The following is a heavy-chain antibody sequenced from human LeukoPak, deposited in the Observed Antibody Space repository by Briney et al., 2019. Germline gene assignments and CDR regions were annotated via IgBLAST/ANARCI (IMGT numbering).Heavy chain of an antibody. J-gene: IGHJ3*02. V-gene: IGHV4-59*10. CDR2: VFTSGIISGNT. CDR3: ARDRYYYDSSSYFSAFDT. D-gene: IGHD3-22*01. Sequence: SETLSLTCAVYGGSLSDYYWSWIRQPPGKGLEWIGRVFTSGIISGNTNYNPSVKSRVTMSVDSSKNQFSLKLRSVTAADTAVYYCARDRYYYDSSSYFSAFDTWGQGTMVTVSS. CDR1: GGSLSDYY.